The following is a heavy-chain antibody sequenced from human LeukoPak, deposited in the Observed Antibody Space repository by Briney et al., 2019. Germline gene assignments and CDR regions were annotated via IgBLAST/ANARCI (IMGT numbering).Heavy chain of an antibody. Sequence: KSSETLSLTCTVSGGSISSSSYYWGWIRQPPGKGLEWIGSIYYSGSTYYNPSIKSRVTISVDTSKNQFSLKLSSVTAADTAVYYCARPRSGSYFDWFDPWGQGTLVTVSS. CDR2: IYYSGST. V-gene: IGHV4-39*01. D-gene: IGHD1-26*01. CDR1: GGSISSSSYY. J-gene: IGHJ5*02. CDR3: ARPRSGSYFDWFDP.